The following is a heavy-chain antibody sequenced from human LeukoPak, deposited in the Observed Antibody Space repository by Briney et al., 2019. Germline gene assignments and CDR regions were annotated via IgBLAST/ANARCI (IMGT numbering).Heavy chain of an antibody. D-gene: IGHD6-13*01. CDR2: IKEDGSEK. Sequence: QSGGSLRLSCAASGFTFSNYWMSWVRQAPGKGLEWVANIKEDGSEKYYVDSVKGRFTISRDNARNSLYLQMNSLRAEDMAVYYCASGRQLGYWGQGTLVTVSS. CDR3: ASGRQLGY. J-gene: IGHJ4*02. V-gene: IGHV3-7*01. CDR1: GFTFSNYW.